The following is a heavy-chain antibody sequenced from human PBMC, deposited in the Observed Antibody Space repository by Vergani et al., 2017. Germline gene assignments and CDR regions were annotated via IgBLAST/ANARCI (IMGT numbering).Heavy chain of an antibody. D-gene: IGHD1-26*01. CDR2: IYYSGST. J-gene: IGHJ3*02. V-gene: IGHV4-39*07. CDR1: GGSNSSSSYY. CDR3: AREGTTGSYPDAFDI. Sequence: QLQLQESGPGLVKPSETLSLTCTVSGGSNSSSSYYWGWIRQPPGKGLEWIGSIYYSGSTYYNPSLKSRVTISVDTSKNQFALKLSSVTAADTAVYYCAREGTTGSYPDAFDIWGQGTMVTVSS.